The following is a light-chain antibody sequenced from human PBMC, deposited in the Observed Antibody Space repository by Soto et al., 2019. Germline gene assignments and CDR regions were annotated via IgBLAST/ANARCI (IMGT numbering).Light chain of an antibody. CDR3: QQYGRSPWT. V-gene: IGKV3-20*01. CDR2: SAS. Sequence: EIVLTQSPGTLSLSPGERATLSCRASQSVSSSYLAWYQQKFGQAPRLIMYSASSSATGIPDRFTGSGSGTDFTLTSSRMEPEDFAVYYWQQYGRSPWTFGQGTKVEIK. J-gene: IGKJ1*01. CDR1: QSVSSSY.